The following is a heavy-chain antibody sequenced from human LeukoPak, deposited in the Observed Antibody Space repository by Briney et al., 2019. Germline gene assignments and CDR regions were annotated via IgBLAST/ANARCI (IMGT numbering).Heavy chain of an antibody. V-gene: IGHV3-7*01. CDR2: IKQDGSEK. J-gene: IGHJ4*02. CDR1: GFTFSSYW. Sequence: QPGGSLRLSCAASGFTFSSYWMSWVRQAPGKGLEWVANIKQDGSEKYYVDSVKGRFTISRDNAKNSLYLQMNSLRAEDTAVYYCARDGITMVRGSVYWGQGTLVTVSS. CDR3: ARDGITMVRGSVY. D-gene: IGHD3-10*01.